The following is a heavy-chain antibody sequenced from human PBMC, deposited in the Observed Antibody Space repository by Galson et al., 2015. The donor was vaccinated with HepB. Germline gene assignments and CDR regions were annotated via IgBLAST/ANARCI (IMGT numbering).Heavy chain of an antibody. V-gene: IGHV3-21*01. J-gene: IGHJ4*02. CDR2: ISSSSSYI. D-gene: IGHD1-1*01. CDR1: GFTFSSYS. CDR3: ARDIGWNQHKDYFDY. Sequence: SLRLSCAASGFTFSSYSMNWVRQAPGKGLEWVSSISSSSSYIYYADSVKGRFTISRDNAKNSLYLQMNSLRAEDTAVYYCARDIGWNQHKDYFDYWGQGTLVTVSS.